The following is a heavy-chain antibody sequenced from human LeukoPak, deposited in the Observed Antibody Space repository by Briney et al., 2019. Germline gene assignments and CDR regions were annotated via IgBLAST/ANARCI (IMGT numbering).Heavy chain of an antibody. Sequence: SETLSLTCAVSGSSITNYFWSWIRQPPGKGLEWIGEINHSGSTNYNPSLKSRVTISVDTSKNQFSLKLSSVTAADTAVYYCARGDYVWGSYRRNNWFDPWGQGTLVTVSS. CDR1: GSSITNYF. CDR3: ARGDYVWGSYRRNNWFDP. CDR2: INHSGST. J-gene: IGHJ5*02. V-gene: IGHV4-34*01. D-gene: IGHD3-16*02.